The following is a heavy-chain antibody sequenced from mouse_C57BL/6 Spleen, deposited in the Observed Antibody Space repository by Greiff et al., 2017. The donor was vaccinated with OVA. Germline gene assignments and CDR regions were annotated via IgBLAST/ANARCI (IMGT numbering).Heavy chain of an antibody. V-gene: IGHV5-6*01. D-gene: IGHD2-4*01. CDR1: GFTFSSYG. CDR3: ASYYDYDEGLAY. Sequence: EVKVVESGGDLVKPGGSLKLSCAASGFTFSSYGMSWVRQTPDKRLEWVATISSGGSYTYYPDSVKGRFTISRDNAKNTLYLQMSSLKSEDTAMYYCASYYDYDEGLAYWGQGTLVTVSA. CDR2: ISSGGSYT. J-gene: IGHJ3*01.